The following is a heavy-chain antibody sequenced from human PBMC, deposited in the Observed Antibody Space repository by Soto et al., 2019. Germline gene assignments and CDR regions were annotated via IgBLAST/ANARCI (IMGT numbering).Heavy chain of an antibody. CDR3: ARHLTGTTWFDY. CDR1: GGSISSSSYY. V-gene: IGHV4-39*01. CDR2: IYYSGST. Sequence: QLQLQESGPGLVKPSETLSLTCTVSGGSISSSSYYWGWIRQPPGKGLEWIGSIYYSGSTYYNPSLKSRVTISVDTSKNQFSLKLSSVTAADTAVYYCARHLTGTTWFDYWGQGTLVTVSS. D-gene: IGHD1-20*01. J-gene: IGHJ4*02.